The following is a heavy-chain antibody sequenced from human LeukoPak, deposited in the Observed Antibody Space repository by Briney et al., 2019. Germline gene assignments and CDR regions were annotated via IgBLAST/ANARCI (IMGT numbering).Heavy chain of an antibody. CDR1: GFTVSSNY. CDR2: IYSGGST. V-gene: IGHV3-53*01. CDR3: ARAGSSSWYLLH. Sequence: GGSLRLSCAASGFTVSSNYMSWVRQAPGKGLEWVSVIYSGGSTYYADSVKGRFTISRDNSKNTLYLQVNSLRAEDTAVYYCARAGSSSWYLLHWGQGTLVTVSS. J-gene: IGHJ4*02. D-gene: IGHD6-13*01.